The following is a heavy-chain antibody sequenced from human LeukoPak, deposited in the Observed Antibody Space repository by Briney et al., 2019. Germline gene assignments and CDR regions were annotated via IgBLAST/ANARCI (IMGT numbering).Heavy chain of an antibody. CDR1: GFTFSNYW. CDR2: INSDGINT. Sequence: PGGSLRLSCAASGFTFSNYWMHWVRQAPGKGLVWVSRINSDGINTSYADSVKGRFTISRDNAKNSLYLQMNSLRAEDTAVYYCARGMKSDYGLDYWGQGTLVTVSS. V-gene: IGHV3-74*01. D-gene: IGHD4-17*01. CDR3: ARGMKSDYGLDY. J-gene: IGHJ4*02.